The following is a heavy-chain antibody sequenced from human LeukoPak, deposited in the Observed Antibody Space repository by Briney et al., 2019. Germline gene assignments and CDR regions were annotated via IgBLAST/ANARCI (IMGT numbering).Heavy chain of an antibody. CDR2: IIPIFGTA. D-gene: IGHD1-1*01. V-gene: IGHV1-69*13. CDR3: ARGKTRTMATDFDC. Sequence: ASVMVSCKASGGTFSSYAISWVRQAPGQGLEWMGGIIPIFGTADYAPKVQGRVKITADESTRTAYMELSSLGSEDTAVYYCARGKTRTMATDFDCWGQGTLVTVSS. CDR1: GGTFSSYA. J-gene: IGHJ4*02.